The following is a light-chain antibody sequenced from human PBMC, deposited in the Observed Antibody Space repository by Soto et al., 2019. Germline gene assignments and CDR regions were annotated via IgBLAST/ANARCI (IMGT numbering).Light chain of an antibody. J-gene: IGKJ5*01. CDR1: QSISTF. Sequence: DIPMTQSPSSLSSYVGDIVTITCRASQSISTFLNWYQQKPGKAPNLLIYAASGLQSGVPSRFSGSGSGTDFTLTIISLQPEDFATYYCQQSYRTPITFAQGTRLEIK. V-gene: IGKV1-39*01. CDR3: QQSYRTPIT. CDR2: AAS.